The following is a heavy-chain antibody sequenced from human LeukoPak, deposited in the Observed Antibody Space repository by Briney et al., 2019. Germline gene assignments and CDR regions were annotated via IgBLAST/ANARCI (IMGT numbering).Heavy chain of an antibody. CDR1: GFTFSSYS. J-gene: IGHJ4*02. V-gene: IGHV3-23*01. CDR3: ASSEVRSGSYN. D-gene: IGHD1-26*01. CDR2: ISDSGGST. Sequence: GGSLRLSCAASGFTFSSYSMSWVRQGPGKGLEWVSGISDSGGSTYYADSVKGRFTISRDNSKNTVYLQMNSLRAEDTAVYYCASSEVRSGSYNWGQGTLVTVSS.